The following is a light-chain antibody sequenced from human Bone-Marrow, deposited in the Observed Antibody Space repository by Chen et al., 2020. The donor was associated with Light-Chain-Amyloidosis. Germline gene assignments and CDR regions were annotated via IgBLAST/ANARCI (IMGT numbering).Light chain of an antibody. CDR3: SSVTSSTTWV. V-gene: IGLV2-14*01. Sequence: QSALTQPASVSGSPGQSITISCTGTSSDVGSSYYVSWYQHHPGKAPKRMICEVSNRTSGVSDRFAGSKSGNPASVTISGLQAEDEADYYCSSVTSSTTWVFGGGTKLSVL. J-gene: IGLJ3*02. CDR1: SSDVGSSYY. CDR2: EVS.